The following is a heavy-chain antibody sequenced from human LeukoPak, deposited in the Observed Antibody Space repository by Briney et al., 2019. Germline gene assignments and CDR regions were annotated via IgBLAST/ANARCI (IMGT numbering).Heavy chain of an antibody. CDR3: ARVVRVGVRLSGYFDY. CDR2: IYYSGST. CDR1: GGSISSYY. V-gene: IGHV4-59*01. J-gene: IGHJ4*02. D-gene: IGHD2-15*01. Sequence: PSETLSLTCTVSGGSISSYYWSWIRQPPGKGLEWIGYIYYSGSTNYNHSLKSRVTISVDTSKNQFSLKLSSVTAADTAVYYCARVVRVGVRLSGYFDYWGQGTLVTVSS.